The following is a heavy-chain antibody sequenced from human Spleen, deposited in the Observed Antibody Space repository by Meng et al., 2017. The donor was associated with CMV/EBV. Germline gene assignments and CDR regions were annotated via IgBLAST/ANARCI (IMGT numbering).Heavy chain of an antibody. CDR1: GFTFSSYS. CDR3: ARAFYDFWSGIGY. D-gene: IGHD3-3*01. CDR2: ISSSSSTI. Sequence: GGSLRLSCAASGFTFSSYSMNWVRQAPGKGLEWVSYISSSSSTIYYADSVKGRFTISRDNANRALYLQMDSLRVEDTAVYYCARAFYDFWSGIGYWGQGVMVTVSS. J-gene: IGHJ4*02. V-gene: IGHV3-48*04.